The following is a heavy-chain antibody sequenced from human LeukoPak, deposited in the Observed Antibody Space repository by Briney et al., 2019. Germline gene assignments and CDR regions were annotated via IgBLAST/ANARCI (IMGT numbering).Heavy chain of an antibody. D-gene: IGHD1-14*01. J-gene: IGHJ4*02. CDR3: ASGTQSDY. V-gene: IGHV3-48*03. Sequence: PGRSLRLSCEASGFNFSNYEMNWVRQAPGKGLEWVSDISSSGSTKYYADSVKGRFTISRDNAKNSLFLQMNSLRAEDTAIYYCASGTQSDYWGQGTLVTVSS. CDR1: GFNFSNYE. CDR2: ISSSGSTK.